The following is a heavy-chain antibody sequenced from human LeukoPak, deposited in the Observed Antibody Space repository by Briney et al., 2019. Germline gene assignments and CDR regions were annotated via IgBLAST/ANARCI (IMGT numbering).Heavy chain of an antibody. CDR3: VKATYCSGGGCYSYYFDY. CDR2: ISSNGGST. D-gene: IGHD2-15*01. CDR1: GFTFSSYA. J-gene: IGHJ4*02. Sequence: GGSLRLSCSASGFTFSSYAMHWVRPAPGKGLEYVSAISSNGGSTYYADSVKGRFTISRDNSKNTLYLQMSSLRADDTAVYYCVKATYCSGGGCYSYYFDYWGQGTLVTVAS. V-gene: IGHV3-64D*06.